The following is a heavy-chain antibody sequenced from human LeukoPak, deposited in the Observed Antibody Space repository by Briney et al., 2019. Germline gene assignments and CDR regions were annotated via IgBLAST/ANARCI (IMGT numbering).Heavy chain of an antibody. CDR3: AEGNNWNPRNWFDP. CDR1: GFTFSSYA. J-gene: IGHJ5*02. CDR2: ISGSGGST. V-gene: IGHV3-23*01. Sequence: GGSLRLSCAASGFTFSSYAMTWVRQAPGKGLEWVSGISGSGGSTYYADSVKGRFTIYRDNSKNTLYLQMNSLRAEDTAVYYCAEGNNWNPRNWFDPWGQGTLVTVSS. D-gene: IGHD1-20*01.